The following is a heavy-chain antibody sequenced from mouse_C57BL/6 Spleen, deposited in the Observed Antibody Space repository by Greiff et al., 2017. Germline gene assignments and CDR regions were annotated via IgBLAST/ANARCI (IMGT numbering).Heavy chain of an antibody. Sequence: QVQLKQPGAELVKPGASVKLSCKASGYTFTRYWMHWVKQRPGRGLEWIGRIDPTNGGTTYNEKVKSKATLTVDKPSSPADMQRSSLTAEDSAVYDCASDDWWFADWGKGTLVTVS. CDR3: ASDDWWFAD. V-gene: IGHV1-72*01. J-gene: IGHJ3*01. D-gene: IGHD2-4*01. CDR2: IDPTNGGT. CDR1: GYTFTRYW.